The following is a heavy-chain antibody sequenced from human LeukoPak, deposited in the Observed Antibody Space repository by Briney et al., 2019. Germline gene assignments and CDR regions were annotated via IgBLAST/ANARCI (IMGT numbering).Heavy chain of an antibody. CDR2: VSGSGGST. J-gene: IGHJ4*02. CDR1: GFTFSSYA. V-gene: IGHV3-23*01. D-gene: IGHD6-19*01. Sequence: GGSLRLSCAASGFTFSSYAMSWVRQAPGKGLEWVSAVSGSGGSTYYADSVKGRFTISRDNSRNTLYLQMNSLRAEDTAVYYCAKSYSSGWYFRFDYWGQGTLVTVSS. CDR3: AKSYSSGWYFRFDY.